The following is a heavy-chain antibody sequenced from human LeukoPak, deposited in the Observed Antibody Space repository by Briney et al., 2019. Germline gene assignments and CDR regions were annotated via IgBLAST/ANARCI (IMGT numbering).Heavy chain of an antibody. J-gene: IGHJ6*02. Sequence: GGSLRLSCAASGFTFSDYTMNWVRQAPGKGLEWVSYIDLSGSTLYYVDSVKGRFTISRDNAKNSLYLQMNSLRAEDTAVYYCAKDLEGATIGNYYYGMDVWGQGTTVTVSS. CDR1: GFTFSDYT. CDR2: IDLSGSTL. V-gene: IGHV3-48*04. D-gene: IGHD1-26*01. CDR3: AKDLEGATIGNYYYGMDV.